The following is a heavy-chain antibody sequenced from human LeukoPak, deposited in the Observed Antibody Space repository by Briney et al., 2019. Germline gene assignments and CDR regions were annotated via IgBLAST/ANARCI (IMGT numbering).Heavy chain of an antibody. CDR3: ARDFAGSPSGFDY. J-gene: IGHJ4*02. CDR1: GYTFTSYY. V-gene: IGHV1-46*01. Sequence: ASVKVSCKASGYTFTSYYMHWVRQAPGQGLEWMGIINPSGGSTSCAQKSQGRVTMTRDTSTSTVYMELSSLRSEDTAVYYCARDFAGSPSGFDYWGQGTLVTVST. CDR2: INPSGGST. D-gene: IGHD3-10*01.